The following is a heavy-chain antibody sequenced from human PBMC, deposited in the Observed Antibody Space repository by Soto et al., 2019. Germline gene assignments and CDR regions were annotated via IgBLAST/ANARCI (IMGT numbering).Heavy chain of an antibody. J-gene: IGHJ4*02. CDR3: ARRGSGSYYDY. D-gene: IGHD1-26*01. V-gene: IGHV3-23*01. CDR1: GFTFSSYA. Sequence: GGSLRLSCAASGFTFSSYAMRWVRQAPVRGLEWVSAISGSGGSTYYADSVKGRFTISRDNSKNTLYLQMNSLRAEDTAVYYCARRGSGSYYDYWGQGTLVTVSS. CDR2: ISGSGGST.